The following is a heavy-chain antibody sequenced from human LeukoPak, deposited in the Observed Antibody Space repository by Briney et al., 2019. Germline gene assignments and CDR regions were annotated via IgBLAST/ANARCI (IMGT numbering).Heavy chain of an antibody. D-gene: IGHD6-13*01. CDR1: GFTVSSFA. V-gene: IGHV3-23*01. CDR3: AKDREYSNIWYRFH. CDR2: ISGSGGST. J-gene: IGHJ4*02. Sequence: PGGSLSLSCAASGFTVSSFAMSWGRQAPGKGLQWVSTISGSGGSTYYADSVRGQFTISRDNSTNTLYLQMNSLRAEDTAVYYCAKDREYSNIWYRFHWGQGTLVTVSS.